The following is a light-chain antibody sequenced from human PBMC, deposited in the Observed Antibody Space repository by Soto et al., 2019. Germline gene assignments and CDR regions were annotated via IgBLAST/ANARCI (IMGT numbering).Light chain of an antibody. Sequence: QSALTQPASVSGSPGQSITISCTRSSSDVGAYNYVSWYQHHPDKAPKLVIYDVTNRPSGVSNRFSGSKSGNTASLTISGLQAEDEADYYCNSYTSSTTPYVFGTGTKVTVL. CDR1: SSDVGAYNY. CDR2: DVT. J-gene: IGLJ1*01. CDR3: NSYTSSTTPYV. V-gene: IGLV2-14*03.